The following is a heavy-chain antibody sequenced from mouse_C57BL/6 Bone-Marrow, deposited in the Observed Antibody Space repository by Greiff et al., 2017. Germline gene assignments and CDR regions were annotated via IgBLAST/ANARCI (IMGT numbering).Heavy chain of an antibody. V-gene: IGHV1-54*01. CDR2: INPGSGGT. Sequence: VKLQESGAELVRPGTSVKVSCKASGYAFTNYLIEWVKQRPGQGLEWIGVINPGSGGTNYNEKFKGKATLTADKSSSTAYMQLSSLTSEDSAVYFCARDSNYGFAYWGQGTLVTVSA. CDR3: ARDSNYGFAY. D-gene: IGHD2-5*01. J-gene: IGHJ3*01. CDR1: GYAFTNYL.